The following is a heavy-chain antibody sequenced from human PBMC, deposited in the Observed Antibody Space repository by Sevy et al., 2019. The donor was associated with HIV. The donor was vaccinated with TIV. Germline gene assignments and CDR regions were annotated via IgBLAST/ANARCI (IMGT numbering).Heavy chain of an antibody. CDR3: PKDLWYYYGSGSYYKSIIIYYYGMDV. CDR1: GFTFSSYG. V-gene: IGHV3-30*18. Sequence: GGSLRLSCAASGFTFSSYGMHWVRQAPGKGLEWVAVISYDGSNKYYADSVKGRFTISRDNSKNTLYLQMNSLRAEDTAVYYCPKDLWYYYGSGSYYKSIIIYYYGMDVWGQGTTVTVSS. J-gene: IGHJ6*02. CDR2: ISYDGSNK. D-gene: IGHD3-10*01.